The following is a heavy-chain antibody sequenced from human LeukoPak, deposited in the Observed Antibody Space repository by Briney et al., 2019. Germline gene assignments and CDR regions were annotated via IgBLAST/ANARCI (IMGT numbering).Heavy chain of an antibody. CDR2: IFQRGRDT. J-gene: IGHJ4*02. CDR3: ARARASGRSGFDY. D-gene: IGHD2-15*01. V-gene: IGHV3-23*01. Sequence: GGSLRLSCVASGFTYDSYTMSWVRQAPGKGLEWVSGIFQRGRDTFYADSVKGRFTISRDNSKSTLYLQMNSLRDEDTAVYYCARARASGRSGFDYWGQGTLVTVSS. CDR1: GFTYDSYT.